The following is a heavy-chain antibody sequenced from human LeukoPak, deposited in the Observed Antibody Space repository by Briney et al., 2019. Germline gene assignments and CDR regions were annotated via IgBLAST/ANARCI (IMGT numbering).Heavy chain of an antibody. V-gene: IGHV3-23*01. CDR1: GFTFSSYA. J-gene: IGHJ3*02. D-gene: IGHD6-19*01. Sequence: QTGGSLRLSCAASGFTFSSYAMSWVRQAPGKGLEWVSAINGSGGSTYYADSVKGRFTISRDNSKNTLYLQMNSLRAEDTAVYYCAKIIAVVYDAFDIWGQGTMVTVSS. CDR3: AKIIAVVYDAFDI. CDR2: INGSGGST.